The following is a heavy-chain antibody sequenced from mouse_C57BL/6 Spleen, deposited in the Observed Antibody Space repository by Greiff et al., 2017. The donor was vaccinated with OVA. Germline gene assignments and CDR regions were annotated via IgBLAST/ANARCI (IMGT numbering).Heavy chain of an antibody. J-gene: IGHJ2*01. Sequence: QVQLQQSGPELVKPGASVKISCKASGYAFSSSWMNWVKQRPGKGLEWIGRIYPGDGDTNYNGKFKGKATLTADKSSSTAYMQLSSLTSEDSAVYFCARSHYYGYGRDYWGQGTTLTVSS. V-gene: IGHV1-82*01. CDR1: GYAFSSSW. D-gene: IGHD2-2*01. CDR2: IYPGDGDT. CDR3: ARSHYYGYGRDY.